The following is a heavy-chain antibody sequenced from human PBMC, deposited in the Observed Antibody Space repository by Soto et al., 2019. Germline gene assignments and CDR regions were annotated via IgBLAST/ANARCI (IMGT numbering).Heavy chain of an antibody. D-gene: IGHD6-6*01. J-gene: IGHJ4*02. Sequence: QVQLVQSGAEVKKPGASVKVSCKASGYTFTGYYLHWVRQAPGQGLEYMGWINPNTGGTKYTQKFQGRVTMTRDTSTRTAYMELSSLSSDDTAVFYCARSLSTIGARPDYWGQGTLVTVSS. V-gene: IGHV1-2*02. CDR1: GYTFTGYY. CDR3: ARSLSTIGARPDY. CDR2: INPNTGGT.